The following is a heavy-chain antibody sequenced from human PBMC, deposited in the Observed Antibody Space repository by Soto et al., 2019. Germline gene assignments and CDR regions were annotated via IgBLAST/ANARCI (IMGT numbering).Heavy chain of an antibody. V-gene: IGHV4-59*01. D-gene: IGHD6-13*01. J-gene: IGHJ6*02. CDR2: IYYSGST. Sequence: SETLSLTCIVSGGSISKYYWSWIRQSPGKGLEWIGYIYYSGSTNYNPSLKSRATISVDTSKNQFSLKLSSVTAADTAVYYCARGAYSSIDYYGMDVWGQGTTVTVSS. CDR3: ARGAYSSIDYYGMDV. CDR1: GGSISKYY.